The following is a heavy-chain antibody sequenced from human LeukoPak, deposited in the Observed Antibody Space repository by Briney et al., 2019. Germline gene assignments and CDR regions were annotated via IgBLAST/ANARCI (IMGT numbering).Heavy chain of an antibody. V-gene: IGHV3-11*01. CDR3: AREGYYSSSWYLDY. Sequence: PGGSLRLSCAASGFTFSDYYMSWIRQAPGKGLEWVSYISSSGSTIYYADSVKGRFTISRDNARNSLYLQMNSLRAEDTAVYYCAREGYYSSSWYLDYWGQGTLVTVSS. J-gene: IGHJ4*02. CDR2: ISSSGSTI. CDR1: GFTFSDYY. D-gene: IGHD6-13*01.